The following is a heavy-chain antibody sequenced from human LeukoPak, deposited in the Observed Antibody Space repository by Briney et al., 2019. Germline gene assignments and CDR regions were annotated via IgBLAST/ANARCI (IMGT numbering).Heavy chain of an antibody. V-gene: IGHV4-4*07. D-gene: IGHD3-10*01. CDR3: ARGITGRGRFDP. CDR2: IYSSGIT. Sequence: SSETLSLTCTVSGGSISSYYWSWIRQPAGKGLEWIGRIYSSGITNYNPSLKSRLTMSIDTSKSQFFLNLSSLTAADTAVYYCARGITGRGRFDPWGQGTLVTVSS. CDR1: GGSISSYY. J-gene: IGHJ5*02.